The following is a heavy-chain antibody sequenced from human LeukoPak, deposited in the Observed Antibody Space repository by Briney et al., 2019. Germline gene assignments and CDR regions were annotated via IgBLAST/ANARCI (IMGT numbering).Heavy chain of an antibody. J-gene: IGHJ6*03. CDR1: GGSISSYY. CDR2: IYYSGST. Sequence: PSETLSLTCTVSGGSISSYYWSWIRQPPGKGLEWIGYIYYSGSTNYNPSLKSRVTISVDTSKNQFSLKLSSVTAADTAVYYCARASMFVELYYYYYYMDVWGKGTTVTVSS. D-gene: IGHD3-10*02. CDR3: ARASMFVELYYYYYYMDV. V-gene: IGHV4-59*01.